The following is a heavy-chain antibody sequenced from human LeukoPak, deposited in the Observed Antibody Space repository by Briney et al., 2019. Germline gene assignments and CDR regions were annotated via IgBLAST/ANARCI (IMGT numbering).Heavy chain of an antibody. Sequence: GGSLRLSCGASWVTFSNDGMLWVRQAPGKGLEWGAFIRYDGNNKLYADSMKGQFTIPTDNSKNTLYPRIYILIPQNPSVYYCVKDNPLDYWGQGTLVIVSS. CDR1: WVTFSNDG. CDR2: IRYDGNNK. J-gene: IGHJ4*02. D-gene: IGHD1-14*01. V-gene: IGHV3-30*02. CDR3: VKDNPLDY.